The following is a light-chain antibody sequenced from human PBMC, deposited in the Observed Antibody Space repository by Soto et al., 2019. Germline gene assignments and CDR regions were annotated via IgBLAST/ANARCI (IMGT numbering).Light chain of an antibody. Sequence: EIVLTQSPGTLSLSPEERATLSCRASQSVSSSYLAWYQQKPGQAPRLLIYGASSRATGIPDRFSGSGSGTDFTLTISRLEPEDFAVYYCQQYGSSPETFGQG. CDR2: GAS. J-gene: IGKJ1*01. V-gene: IGKV3-20*01. CDR3: QQYGSSPET. CDR1: QSVSSSY.